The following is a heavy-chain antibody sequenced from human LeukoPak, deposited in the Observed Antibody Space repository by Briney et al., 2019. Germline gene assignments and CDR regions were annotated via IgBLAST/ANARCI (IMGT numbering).Heavy chain of an antibody. CDR2: IIPILGIA. CDR3: ARGDYGDYVVSDY. J-gene: IGHJ4*02. CDR1: GGTFSSYA. Sequence: SVKVSCKASGGTFSSYAISWVRQAPGQGLEWMGRIIPILGIANYAQKFQGRVTITADKSTSTAYMELSSLRSEDTAVYYCARGDYGDYVVSDYWGQGTLVTVSS. V-gene: IGHV1-69*04. D-gene: IGHD4-17*01.